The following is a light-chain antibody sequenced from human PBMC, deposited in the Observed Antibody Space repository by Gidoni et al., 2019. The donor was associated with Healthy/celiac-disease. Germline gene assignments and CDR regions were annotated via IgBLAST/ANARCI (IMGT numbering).Light chain of an antibody. V-gene: IGLV3-1*01. CDR3: QAWDSSTPYV. J-gene: IGLJ1*01. CDR2: QDT. CDR1: KLGAKY. Sequence: SYELTQPPSVSVSPGQTASITCSGDKLGAKYAFWYQQKPGQSPLLVIYQDTKRPSGIPVRFSGSNSGNTATLTISGTQAMDEADYYCQAWDSSTPYVFGTGTKVTVL.